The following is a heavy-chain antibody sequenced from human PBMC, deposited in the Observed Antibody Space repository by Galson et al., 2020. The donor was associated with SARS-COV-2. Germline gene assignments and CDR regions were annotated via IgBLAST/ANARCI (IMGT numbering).Heavy chain of an antibody. CDR2: IFHTGST. D-gene: IGHD3-9*01. CDR1: GDSISNKW. Sequence: SETLSLTCAVSGDSISNKWWSWVRQPPGKGLEWIGEIFHTGSTNYNPSLESRAIIFVDKSNNQFSLKLSSVTAADTAVYYCAATYYDILTGYYNLVAFDIWGQGTMVTVSS. V-gene: IGHV4-4*02. J-gene: IGHJ3*02. CDR3: AATYYDILTGYYNLVAFDI.